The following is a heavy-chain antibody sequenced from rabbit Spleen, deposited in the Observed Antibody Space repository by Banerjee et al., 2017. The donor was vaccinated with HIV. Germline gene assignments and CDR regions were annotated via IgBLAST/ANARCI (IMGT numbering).Heavy chain of an antibody. CDR3: ARDSGTSFSSYGMDL. CDR1: GFSFSYSDY. J-gene: IGHJ3*01. Sequence: QSLEESGGDLVKPGASLTLTCTASGFSFSYSDYMCWVRPPPGKGPEWIACIGAGVSSTTYYATWAKGRFTISKTSSTTVTLQMTSLTAAYTATYFCARDSGTSFSSYGMDLWGQGTLVTVS. D-gene: IGHD8-1*01. V-gene: IGHV1S40*01. CDR2: IGAGVSSTT.